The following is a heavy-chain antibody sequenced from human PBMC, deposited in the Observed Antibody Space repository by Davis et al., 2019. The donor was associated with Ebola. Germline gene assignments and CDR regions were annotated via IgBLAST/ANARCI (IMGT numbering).Heavy chain of an antibody. CDR2: IIPILGIA. J-gene: IGHJ3*02. D-gene: IGHD2-21*01. CDR1: GGTFSSYA. CDR3: ARRRDYDAFDI. Sequence: AASVKVSCKASGGTFSSYAISWVRQAPGQGLEWMGRIIPILGIANYAQKFQGRVTITADKSTSTAYMELSSLRSDDTAVYYCARRRDYDAFDIWGQGTMVTVSS. V-gene: IGHV1-69*04.